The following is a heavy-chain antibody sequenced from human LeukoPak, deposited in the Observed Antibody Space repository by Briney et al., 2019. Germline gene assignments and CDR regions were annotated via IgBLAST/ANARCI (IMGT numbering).Heavy chain of an antibody. CDR3: ARGLPPAVADPPLDY. Sequence: PGGSLRLSCAASGFTVSSNYMSWVRQAPGKGLEWVSVIYSGGSTNYADSVKDRFTISRDNSRNTLYLQMNSLRAEDTAVYYCARGLPPAVADPPLDYWGQGTLVTVSS. J-gene: IGHJ4*02. D-gene: IGHD6-19*01. CDR1: GFTVSSNY. V-gene: IGHV3-53*01. CDR2: IYSGGST.